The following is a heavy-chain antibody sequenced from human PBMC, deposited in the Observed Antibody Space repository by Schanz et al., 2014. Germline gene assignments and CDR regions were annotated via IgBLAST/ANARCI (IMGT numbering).Heavy chain of an antibody. J-gene: IGHJ6*02. Sequence: EVRLVESGGGLVQPGGSLRLSCAVSGFTVSSNHMSWVRQAPGKGLEWVSGISGSGGSTYYADSVKGRFTISRDNSKNTLYLQMNSLRAEDTAVYYCAKGMGYCSGGTCYDYYYYGLDVWGQGTTVTVSS. CDR1: GFTVSSNH. CDR3: AKGMGYCSGGTCYDYYYYGLDV. D-gene: IGHD2-15*01. V-gene: IGHV3-23*04. CDR2: ISGSGGST.